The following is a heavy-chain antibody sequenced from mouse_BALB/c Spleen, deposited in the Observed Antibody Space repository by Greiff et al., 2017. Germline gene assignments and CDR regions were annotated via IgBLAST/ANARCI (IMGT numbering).Heavy chain of an antibody. Sequence: EVQRVESGGGLVKPGGSLKLSCAASGFTFSSYAMSWVRQTPEKRLEWVATISSGGSYTYYPDSVKGRFTISRDNAKNTLYLQMSSLRSEDTAMYYCARHGSSYYFDYWGQGTTLTVSS. CDR1: GFTFSSYA. V-gene: IGHV5-9-3*01. J-gene: IGHJ2*01. CDR2: ISSGGSYT. CDR3: ARHGSSYYFDY. D-gene: IGHD1-1*01.